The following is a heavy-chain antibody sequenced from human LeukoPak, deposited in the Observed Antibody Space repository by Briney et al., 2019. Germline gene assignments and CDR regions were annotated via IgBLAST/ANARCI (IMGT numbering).Heavy chain of an antibody. V-gene: IGHV3-21*01. CDR2: ISSSSTYI. D-gene: IGHD3-10*01. CDR1: GFLFRSFR. CDR3: ARAEGSGSSFDY. J-gene: IGHJ4*02. Sequence: SGSLTLSRVASGFLFRSFRMNWVRPAAEKGLEWVSSISSSSTYIYYADSVKGRFTISRDNAKNSLYLQMNSLRVEDTAVYFCARAEGSGSSFDYWGQGTLVTVSS.